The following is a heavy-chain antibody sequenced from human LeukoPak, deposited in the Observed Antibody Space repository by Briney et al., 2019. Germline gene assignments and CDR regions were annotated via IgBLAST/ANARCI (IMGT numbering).Heavy chain of an antibody. CDR3: ARRANSGFDAFDI. D-gene: IGHD3-22*01. CDR1: GFTFSSYA. V-gene: IGHV4-59*01. Sequence: PGGSLRLSCAASGFTFSSYAMSWVRQLPGKGLEWIGNIHYTGNSFCNPSLKSRVTISVDTSKNQFSLKLSSVTAADTAVYYCARRANSGFDAFDIWGQGTMVTVSS. J-gene: IGHJ3*02. CDR2: IHYTGNS.